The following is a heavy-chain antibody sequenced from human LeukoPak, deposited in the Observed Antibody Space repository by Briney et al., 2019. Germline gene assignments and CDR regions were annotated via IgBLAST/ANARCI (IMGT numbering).Heavy chain of an antibody. CDR2: IYYSRST. CDR1: GGSISSYY. CDR3: ARGSIAVAAWFDP. V-gene: IGHV4-59*01. J-gene: IGHJ5*02. Sequence: PSETLSLTCTVSGGSISSYYWSWIRQPPGKGLEWIGYIYYSRSTNYNPSLKSRVTTSVDTSKNQFSLKLSSVTAADTAVYYCARGSIAVAAWFDPWGQGTLVTVSS. D-gene: IGHD6-19*01.